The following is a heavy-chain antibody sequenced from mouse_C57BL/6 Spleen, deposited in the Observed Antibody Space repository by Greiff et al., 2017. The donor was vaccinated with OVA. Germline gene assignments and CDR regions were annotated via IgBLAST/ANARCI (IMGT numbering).Heavy chain of an antibody. CDR3: ASRAQASAMDY. CDR2: IDPSDSYT. V-gene: IGHV1-69*01. J-gene: IGHJ4*01. CDR1: GYTFTSYW. D-gene: IGHD3-2*02. Sequence: QVQLQQPGAELVMPGASVKLSCKASGYTFTSYWMHWVKQRPGQGLEWIGEIDPSDSYTNYNQKFKGKSTLTVDKSSSTAYMQLSSLTSEDSAVYYCASRAQASAMDYWGQGTSVTVSS.